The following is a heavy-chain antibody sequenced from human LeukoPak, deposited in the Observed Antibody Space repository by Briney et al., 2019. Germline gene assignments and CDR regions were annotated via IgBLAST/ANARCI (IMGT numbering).Heavy chain of an antibody. CDR2: IRYDGSNK. Sequence: GGSLRLSCAASGFTFSSYGMHWVRQAPGKGLEWVAFIRYDGSNKYYADSVKGRFTISRDNSKNTLYLQMNSLRAEDTAVYYCAKEVVPAARRPPSAPDYWGQGTLVTVSS. J-gene: IGHJ4*02. V-gene: IGHV3-30*02. D-gene: IGHD2-2*01. CDR1: GFTFSSYG. CDR3: AKEVVPAARRPPSAPDY.